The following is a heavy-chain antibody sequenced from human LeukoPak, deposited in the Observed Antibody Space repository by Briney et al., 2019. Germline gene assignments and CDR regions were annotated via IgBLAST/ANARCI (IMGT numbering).Heavy chain of an antibody. CDR3: ARDQSSSWYGAFDI. CDR2: INHSGGT. CDR1: GGSFSDYS. V-gene: IGHV4-34*01. D-gene: IGHD6-13*01. J-gene: IGHJ3*02. Sequence: SETLSLTCAVYGGSFSDYSWSWIRQPPGKGLEWIGEINHSGGTNYNPSLKSRVTISVDTSKNQFSLKLSSVTAADTAVYYCARDQSSSWYGAFDIWGQGTMVTVSS.